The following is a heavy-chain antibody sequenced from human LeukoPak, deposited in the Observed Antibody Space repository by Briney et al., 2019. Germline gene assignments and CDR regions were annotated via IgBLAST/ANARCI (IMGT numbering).Heavy chain of an antibody. V-gene: IGHV1-2*02. CDR1: GYTFTGYY. D-gene: IGHD5-18*01. CDR2: INPNSGGT. CDR3: ARVIQLWANFDY. Sequence: ASVKVSCKASGYTFTGYYMHWVRQAPGQGLEWMGWINPNSGGTNYAQKFQGRVTMTRDTSISTAYMELSRLRSDDTAVYYCARVIQLWANFDYWGQGALVIVSS. J-gene: IGHJ4*02.